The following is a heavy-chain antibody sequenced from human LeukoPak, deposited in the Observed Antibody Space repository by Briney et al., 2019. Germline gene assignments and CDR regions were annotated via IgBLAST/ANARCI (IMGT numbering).Heavy chain of an antibody. CDR1: GFTFSSYS. CDR2: ISSSSSYI. D-gene: IGHD6-19*01. V-gene: IGHV3-21*04. J-gene: IGHJ4*02. Sequence: PGGSLRLSCAASGFTFSSYSMNWVRQAPGKGLEWVSSISSSSSYIYYADSVKGRFTISRDNAKNSLYLQMNSLKTEDTAVYYCTTLSYSSGWYVEDYWGQGTLVTVSS. CDR3: TTLSYSSGWYVEDY.